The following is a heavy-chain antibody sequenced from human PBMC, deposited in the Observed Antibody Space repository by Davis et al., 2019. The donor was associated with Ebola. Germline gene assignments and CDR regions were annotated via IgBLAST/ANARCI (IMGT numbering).Heavy chain of an antibody. CDR1: GFTFSNYY. CDR2: IYGDTTT. CDR3: AKVSSPKIAVSATFDY. D-gene: IGHD6-19*01. V-gene: IGHV3-53*05. Sequence: GESLKISCAASGFTFSNYYFSWVRQAPGKGLEWVSSIYGDTTTYYADSVKGRFTASRDNSKDTIYLQMNDLRGDDTAVYYCAKVSSPKIAVSATFDYWGQGTLVTVSS. J-gene: IGHJ4*02.